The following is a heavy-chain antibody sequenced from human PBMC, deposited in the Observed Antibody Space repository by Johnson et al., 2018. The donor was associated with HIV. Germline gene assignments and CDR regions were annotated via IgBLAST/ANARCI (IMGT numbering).Heavy chain of an antibody. CDR3: AKDQWSSSWTNDAFDI. V-gene: IGHV3-25*04. J-gene: IGHJ3*02. CDR2: VNPNGGNT. Sequence: NCVRQAPGNGLELVGQVNPNGGNTYLIDSGKDRFNTSRDNAKNTLHLQMNSLRAEDTAVYYCAKDQWSSSWTNDAFDIWGQGTMVTVSS. D-gene: IGHD6-13*01.